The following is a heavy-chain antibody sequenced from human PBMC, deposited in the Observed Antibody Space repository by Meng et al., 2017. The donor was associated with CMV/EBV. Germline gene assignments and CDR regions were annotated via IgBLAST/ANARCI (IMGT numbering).Heavy chain of an antibody. CDR2: INSDGSST. CDR3: TINWNYDY. Sequence: ILVCAASGFDFSSYWMNWVRQAPGKGLVWVSRINSDGSSTSYADSVKGRFTISRDNAKNTLYLQMNSLRAEDTAVYYCTINWNYDYWGQGTLVTVSS. J-gene: IGHJ4*02. D-gene: IGHD1-7*01. V-gene: IGHV3-74*01. CDR1: GFDFSSYW.